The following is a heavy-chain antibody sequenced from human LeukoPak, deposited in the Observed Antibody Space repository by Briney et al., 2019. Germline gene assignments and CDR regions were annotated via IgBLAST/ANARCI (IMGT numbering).Heavy chain of an antibody. V-gene: IGHV4-34*01. Sequence: SETLSLTCAVYGGSFSDYYWTWIRQSPGKGLEWIGEINHSGATDYNPSLKSRVTISVDTSKNQFPLKVRSVTAADTAVYYCARRVRGVIISFYYYNGMDVWGQGATVTVSS. CDR2: INHSGAT. CDR3: ARRVRGVIISFYYYNGMDV. D-gene: IGHD3-10*01. CDR1: GGSFSDYY. J-gene: IGHJ6*02.